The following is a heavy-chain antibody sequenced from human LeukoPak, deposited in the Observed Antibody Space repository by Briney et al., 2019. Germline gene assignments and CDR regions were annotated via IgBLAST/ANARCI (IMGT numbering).Heavy chain of an antibody. D-gene: IGHD4-17*01. CDR2: ILYDGSNK. Sequence: GGSLRLSCAASGFTFSSYAMHWVRQAPGKGLEWVAVILYDGSNKYYGDSVKGRFTISRDNSKNTLYLQMNSLRAEDTALYYCAKESTVTTLRGMMDYWGQGTLVTVSS. J-gene: IGHJ4*02. V-gene: IGHV3-30-3*01. CDR3: AKESTVTTLRGMMDY. CDR1: GFTFSSYA.